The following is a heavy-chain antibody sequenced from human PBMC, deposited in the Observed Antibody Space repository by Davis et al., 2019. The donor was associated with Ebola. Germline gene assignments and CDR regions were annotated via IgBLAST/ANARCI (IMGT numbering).Heavy chain of an antibody. Sequence: ASVKVSCKASGYTFTTFPMHWVRQAPGQGLEWMGWINTNTGDPTYVQGFTGRFVFSVDTSVSTAYLQISSLKAEDTAVYYCARVAYDKSGYCDYWGQGTLVTVSA. J-gene: IGHJ4*02. D-gene: IGHD3-22*01. CDR3: ARVAYDKSGYCDY. V-gene: IGHV7-4-1*02. CDR1: GYTFTTFP. CDR2: INTNTGDP.